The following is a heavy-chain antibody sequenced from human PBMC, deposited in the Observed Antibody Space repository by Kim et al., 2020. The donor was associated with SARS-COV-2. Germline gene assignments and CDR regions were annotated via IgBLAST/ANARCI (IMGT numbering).Heavy chain of an antibody. CDR2: INHSGST. J-gene: IGHJ3*02. CDR3: ARFKVVVVGNDAFDI. V-gene: IGHV4-34*01. Sequence: SETLSLTCAVYGGSFSGYYWSWIRQPPGKGLEWIGEINHSGSTNYNPSLKSRVTISVDTSKNQFSLKLSSVTAADTAVYYCARFKVVVVGNDAFDIWGQGTMVTVSS. D-gene: IGHD2-15*01. CDR1: GGSFSGYY.